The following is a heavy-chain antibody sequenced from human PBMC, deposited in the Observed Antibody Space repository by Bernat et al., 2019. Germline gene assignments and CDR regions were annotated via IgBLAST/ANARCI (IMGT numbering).Heavy chain of an antibody. CDR1: GFTFSSYA. V-gene: IGHV3-23*01. CDR3: VEVPADGAYSFDY. CDR2: ICYGGGST. D-gene: IGHD3-10*01. Sequence: VQLLESGGGVVQPGRSLRLSCAASGFTFSSYAMNWVRQAPGKGLEWVAAICYGGGSTYYADSVKGRFTISRDNSKNTLYLQMNSLRAEDTAVYYCVEVPADGAYSFDYWGQGTLVTVSS. J-gene: IGHJ4*02.